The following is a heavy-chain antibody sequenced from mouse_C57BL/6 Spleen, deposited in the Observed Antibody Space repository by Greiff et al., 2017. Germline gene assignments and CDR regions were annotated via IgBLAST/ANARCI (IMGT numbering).Heavy chain of an antibody. D-gene: IGHD2-4*01. J-gene: IGHJ4*01. CDR3: TRDYDGAMDY. CDR2: IRLKSDNYAT. CDR1: GFTFSNYW. Sequence: EVQGVESGGGLVQPGGSMKLSCVASGFTFSNYWMNWVRQSPEKGLEWVAQIRLKSDNYATHYAESVKGRFTISRDDSKSSVYLQMNNIRAEDTGIYYCTRDYDGAMDYWGQGTSVTVSS. V-gene: IGHV6-3*01.